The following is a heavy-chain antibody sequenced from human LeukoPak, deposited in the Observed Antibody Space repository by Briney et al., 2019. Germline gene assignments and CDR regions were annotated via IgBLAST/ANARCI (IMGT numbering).Heavy chain of an antibody. CDR1: GGSISSYY. V-gene: IGHV4-4*07. D-gene: IGHD5-18*01. CDR3: ATYNYGLDAFDI. J-gene: IGHJ3*02. CDR2: IYTSGST. Sequence: SETLSLTCTVSGGSISSYYWSWIRQPAGKGLEWIGRIYTSGSTNYSPSLKSRVTMSVDTSKNQFSLKLSSVTAADTAIYYCATYNYGLDAFDIWGRGTMVTVSS.